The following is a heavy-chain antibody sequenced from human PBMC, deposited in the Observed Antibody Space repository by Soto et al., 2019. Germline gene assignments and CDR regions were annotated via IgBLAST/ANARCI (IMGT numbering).Heavy chain of an antibody. CDR3: ARLRRVDISGWCFDY. D-gene: IGHD6-19*01. Sequence: TGGSLRLSCAASGFTFSSYAMHWVRQAPGKGLEWVAVISYDGSNKYYADSVKGRFTISRDNSKNTLYLQMNSLRAEDTAVYYCARLRRVDISGWCFDYWGQGTLVTVSS. CDR2: ISYDGSNK. CDR1: GFTFSSYA. J-gene: IGHJ4*02. V-gene: IGHV3-30-3*01.